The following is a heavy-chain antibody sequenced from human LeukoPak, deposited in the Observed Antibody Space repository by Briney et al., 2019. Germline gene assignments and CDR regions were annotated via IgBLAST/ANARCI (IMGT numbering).Heavy chain of an antibody. D-gene: IGHD2-8*01. V-gene: IGHV4-34*01. CDR1: GGSFSGYY. CDR3: ARWGRTNGVR. Sequence: SETLSLTCAVYGGSFSGYYWSWIRQPPGKGLEWFGEINHSGSTNYNPSLKSRVTISVDTSKNQFSLKLSSVTAADTAVYYCARWGRTNGVRWGQGTLVTVSS. J-gene: IGHJ4*02. CDR2: INHSGST.